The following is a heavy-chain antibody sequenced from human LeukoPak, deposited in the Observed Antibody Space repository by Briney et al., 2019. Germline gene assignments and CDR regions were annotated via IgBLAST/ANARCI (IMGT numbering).Heavy chain of an antibody. V-gene: IGHV1-2*06. D-gene: IGHD4-17*01. CDR3: ARVHPDGDPDFDY. CDR2: IDPKSGDT. Sequence: ASVKVSCKASGYTFTGHYMHWVRQAPGQGLEWMGRIDPKSGDTNYAQKFQGRVTLTRDTSISTAYMELNRLRSEDTAVYYCARVHPDGDPDFDYWGQGTLVTVSS. CDR1: GYTFTGHY. J-gene: IGHJ4*02.